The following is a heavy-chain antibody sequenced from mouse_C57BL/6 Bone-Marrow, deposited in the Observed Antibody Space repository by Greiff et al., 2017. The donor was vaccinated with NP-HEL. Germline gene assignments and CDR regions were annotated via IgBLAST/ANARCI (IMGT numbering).Heavy chain of an antibody. CDR2: INPSSGYT. CDR3: ARWNGYFPFAY. Sequence: VQLQQSGAELARPGASVQMSCKASGYTFTSYTMHWVKQRPGQGLEWIGYINPSSGYTKYNQKFKDKATLTADKSSSTAYMQLSSLTSEDSAVYYCARWNGYFPFAYWGQGTLVTVSA. J-gene: IGHJ3*01. V-gene: IGHV1-4*01. CDR1: GYTFTSYT. D-gene: IGHD2-3*01.